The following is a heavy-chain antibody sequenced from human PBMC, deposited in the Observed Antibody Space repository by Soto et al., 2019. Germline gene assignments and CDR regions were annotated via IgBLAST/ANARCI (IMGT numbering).Heavy chain of an antibody. CDR3: ARDASTVKYYYCYYMDV. D-gene: IGHD4-4*01. J-gene: IGHJ6*03. V-gene: IGHV3-33*01. CDR2: IWYDGSNK. Sequence: VAVIWYDGSNKYYADSVKGRFTISRDNSKNTLYLQMNSLRAEDTAVYYCARDASTVKYYYCYYMDVWGKGTTVTVSS.